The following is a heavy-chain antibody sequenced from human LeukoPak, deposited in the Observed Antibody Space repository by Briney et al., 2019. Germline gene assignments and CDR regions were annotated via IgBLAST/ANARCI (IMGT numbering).Heavy chain of an antibody. CDR1: GYSISSGSY. D-gene: IGHD4-17*01. CDR2: MFHSGDT. CDR3: AKVGAYGDYARHDY. Sequence: KASETLSLTCAVSGYSISSGSYWGRIRQPPGKGLEWIGNMFHSGDTYHNPSLKSRVTISADTSKNQFSLKLTSVTAADTAVYYCAKVGAYGDYARHDYWGQGTLVTVSS. J-gene: IGHJ4*02. V-gene: IGHV4-38-2*01.